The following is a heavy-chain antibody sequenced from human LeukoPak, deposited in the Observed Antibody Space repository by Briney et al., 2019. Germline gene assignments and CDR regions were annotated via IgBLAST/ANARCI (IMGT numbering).Heavy chain of an antibody. J-gene: IGHJ5*02. CDR3: ARVLRIFDRVTVAGSKFDP. D-gene: IGHD6-19*01. V-gene: IGHV4-34*01. CDR2: INHTGDT. CDR1: GGSFSGYY. Sequence: SETLSLTCGDYGGSFSGYYWSWSRQPPGKGLEWIGEINHTGDTNHNPSLKSRVTMSVDTSKKQFSLTLSSVTAADTAVYYCARVLRIFDRVTVAGSKFDPWGQGTLVTVSS.